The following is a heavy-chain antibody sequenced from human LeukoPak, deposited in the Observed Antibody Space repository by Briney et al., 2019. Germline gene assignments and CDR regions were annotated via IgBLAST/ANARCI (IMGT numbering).Heavy chain of an antibody. CDR3: ARRRGITMVRGVRGDCCGFDY. J-gene: IGHJ4*02. D-gene: IGHD3-10*01. Sequence: PSETLSLTCAVYGGSFSGYYWSWIRQPPGKGLEWIGEINHSGSTNYNPSLKSRVTISVDTSKNQFSLKLSSVTAADTAVYYCARRRGITMVRGVRGDCCGFDYWGQGTLVTVSS. CDR2: INHSGST. V-gene: IGHV4-34*01. CDR1: GGSFSGYY.